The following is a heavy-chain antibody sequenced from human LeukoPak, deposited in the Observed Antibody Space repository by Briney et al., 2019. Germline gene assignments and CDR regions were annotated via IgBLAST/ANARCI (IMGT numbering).Heavy chain of an antibody. CDR3: ARPDRLRTVDY. CDR1: GYTFTSYG. CDR2: INPDSGGT. V-gene: IGHV1-18*01. Sequence: GASVKVSCKASGYTFTSYGISWVRQAPGHRPEWMGWINPDSGGTKSAQKLQGRVTMTTDTSISTAYMELRSLTSDDTAVYYCARPDRLRTVDYWGQGTLVTVSS. J-gene: IGHJ4*02.